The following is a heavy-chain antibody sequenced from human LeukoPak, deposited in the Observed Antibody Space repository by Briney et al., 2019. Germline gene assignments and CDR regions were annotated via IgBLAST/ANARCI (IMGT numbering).Heavy chain of an antibody. J-gene: IGHJ5*02. CDR3: ARDRPNYYESDGHYYNRDGDH. CDR2: MCGSAGCT. D-gene: IGHD1-14*01. CDR1: GFTFKIYA. V-gene: IGHV3-23*01. Sequence: PGGSLRLSCAASGFTFKIYAMSWVRLAPGKGLQWVASMCGSAGCTFYADSVKGRFTISRDNSKNTLYLQMNSLRAEDTAIYYCARDRPNYYESDGHYYNRDGDHWGQGTLVTVSS.